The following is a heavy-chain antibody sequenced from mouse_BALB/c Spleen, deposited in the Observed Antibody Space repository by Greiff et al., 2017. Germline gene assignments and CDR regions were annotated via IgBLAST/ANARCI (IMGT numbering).Heavy chain of an antibody. CDR3: ARLVRDYAMDY. CDR2: ISTYYGNT. Sequence: VQLQQSGPELVRPGVSVKISCKGSGYTFTDYAMYWVKQSHAKSLEWIGVISTYYGNTNYNQKFKGKATMTVDKSSSTAYMELARLTSEDSAIYYCARLVRDYAMDYWGQGTSVTVSS. V-gene: IGHV1-67*01. J-gene: IGHJ4*01. D-gene: IGHD6-1*01. CDR1: GYTFTDYA.